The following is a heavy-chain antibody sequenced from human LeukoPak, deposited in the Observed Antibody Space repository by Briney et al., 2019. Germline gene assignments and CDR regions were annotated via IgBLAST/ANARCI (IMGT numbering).Heavy chain of an antibody. J-gene: IGHJ5*02. CDR3: ARWRGAPINWFDP. Sequence: PSETLSLTCTVSGGSISSSSYYWGWIRQPPGKGLEWIGSIYHSGSTNYNPSLKSRVTISVDTSKNQFSLKLSSVTAADTAVYYCARWRGAPINWFDPWGQGTLVTVSS. V-gene: IGHV4-39*07. CDR1: GGSISSSSYY. D-gene: IGHD3-10*01. CDR2: IYHSGST.